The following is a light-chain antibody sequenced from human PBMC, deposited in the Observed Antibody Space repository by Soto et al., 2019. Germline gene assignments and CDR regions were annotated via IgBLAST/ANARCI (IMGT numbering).Light chain of an antibody. CDR3: QSYDSSFWV. J-gene: IGLJ3*02. V-gene: IGLV1-40*01. CDR2: GNS. Sequence: QSVLTQPPSVSGAPGQRVIISCTGSSSNIGAGYDVHWYQQLPGTAPKLLIYGNSNRPSGVPDRFSGSKSGTSASLAITGLQAEDEADYYCQSYDSSFWVFGGGTKLTVL. CDR1: SSNIGAGYD.